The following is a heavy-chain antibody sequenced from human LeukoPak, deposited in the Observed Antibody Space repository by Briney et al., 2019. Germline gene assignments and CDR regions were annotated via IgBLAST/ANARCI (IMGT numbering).Heavy chain of an antibody. D-gene: IGHD6-13*01. CDR1: GGSISSYY. Sequence: SETLSLTCTVSGGSISSYYWSWIRQPPGKGLEWIGYIYYSGSTKYNPSLKSRVTISIDTSKNQFSVKLNSVTAADTAVYYCARVAAAAGNNWFDPWGQGTLVTVSS. V-gene: IGHV4-59*12. CDR3: ARVAAAAGNNWFDP. CDR2: IYYSGST. J-gene: IGHJ5*02.